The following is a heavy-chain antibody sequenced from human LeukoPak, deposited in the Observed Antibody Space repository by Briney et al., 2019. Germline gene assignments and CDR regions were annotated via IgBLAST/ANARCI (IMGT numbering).Heavy chain of an antibody. Sequence: SETLSLTCTVSGGSISSYYWSWIRQPPGKGLEWIGYIYYSGSTNYNPSLESRVTISVDTSKNQFSLKLSSVTAADTAVYYCARVSDGDYEVGADSYYFDYWGQGTLVTVSS. CDR3: ARVSDGDYEVGADSYYFDY. CDR2: IYYSGST. V-gene: IGHV4-59*01. J-gene: IGHJ4*02. CDR1: GGSISSYY. D-gene: IGHD4-17*01.